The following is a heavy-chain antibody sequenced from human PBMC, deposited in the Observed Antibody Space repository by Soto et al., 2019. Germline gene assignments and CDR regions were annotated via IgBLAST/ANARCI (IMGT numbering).Heavy chain of an antibody. V-gene: IGHV4-31*03. CDR3: ARAANYYGSGSRYGVPYYYYYYMDV. D-gene: IGHD3-10*01. Sequence: TLSLTCTVSGGSISSGGYYWSWIRQHPGKGLEWIGYIYYSGSTYYNPSLKSRVTISVDTSKNQFSLKLSSVTAADTAVYYCARAANYYGSGSRYGVPYYYYYYMDVWGKGTTVTVSS. CDR1: GGSISSGGYY. CDR2: IYYSGST. J-gene: IGHJ6*03.